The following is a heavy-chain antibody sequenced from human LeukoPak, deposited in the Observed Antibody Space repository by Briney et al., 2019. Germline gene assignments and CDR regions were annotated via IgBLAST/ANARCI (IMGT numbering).Heavy chain of an antibody. Sequence: SETLSLTCAVYGGSFSGYYWSWIRQPPGKGLEWIGEINHSGSTNYNPSLKSRVTISVDTSKNQFSLKLSSVTAADTAVYYCARRARYSSGWYTPDAFDIWGQGTMVTVSS. CDR3: ARRARYSSGWYTPDAFDI. J-gene: IGHJ3*02. D-gene: IGHD6-19*01. CDR1: GGSFSGYY. V-gene: IGHV4-34*01. CDR2: INHSGST.